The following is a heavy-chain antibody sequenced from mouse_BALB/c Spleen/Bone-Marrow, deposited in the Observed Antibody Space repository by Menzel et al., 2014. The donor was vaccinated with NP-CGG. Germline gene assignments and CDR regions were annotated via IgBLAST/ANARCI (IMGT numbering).Heavy chain of an antibody. J-gene: IGHJ4*01. CDR3: ARGGGMDY. Sequence: QVQLQQSGPELVKPGASVKMSCKASGYTFTSYYIHWVKQRPGQGXGWXXXIYPGDGSTKYNEKFKGKTTLTADKSSSTAYMLLSSLTSEDSAIYFCARGGGMDYWGQGTSVTVSS. V-gene: IGHV1S56*01. CDR1: GYTFTSYY. CDR2: IYPGDGST.